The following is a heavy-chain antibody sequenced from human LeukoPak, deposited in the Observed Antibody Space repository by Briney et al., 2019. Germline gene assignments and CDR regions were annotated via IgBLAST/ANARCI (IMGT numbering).Heavy chain of an antibody. CDR3: ARDQARQWLAYNWFDP. D-gene: IGHD6-19*01. J-gene: IGHJ5*02. CDR2: IIPILGIA. Sequence: SVKVSRKASGGTFSSYAISWVRQAPGQGLEWMGRIIPILGIANYAQKFQGRVTITADKSTSTAYMELSSLRSEDTAVYYCARDQARQWLAYNWFDPWGQGTLVTVSS. CDR1: GGTFSSYA. V-gene: IGHV1-69*04.